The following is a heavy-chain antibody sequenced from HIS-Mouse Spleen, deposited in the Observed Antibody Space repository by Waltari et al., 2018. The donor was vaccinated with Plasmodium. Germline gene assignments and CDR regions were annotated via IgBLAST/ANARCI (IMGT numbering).Heavy chain of an antibody. Sequence: QVQLVESGGGVVQPGRSLRLPCAASGFTFSSSGMHWVRQAPGKGLEWVAVISYDGSNKYYADSVKGRFTISRDNSKNTLYLQMNSLRAEDTAVYYCAKDRRSSSWYVDYWGQGTLVTVSS. CDR3: AKDRRSSSWYVDY. CDR2: ISYDGSNK. J-gene: IGHJ4*02. D-gene: IGHD6-13*01. V-gene: IGHV3-30*18. CDR1: GFTFSSSG.